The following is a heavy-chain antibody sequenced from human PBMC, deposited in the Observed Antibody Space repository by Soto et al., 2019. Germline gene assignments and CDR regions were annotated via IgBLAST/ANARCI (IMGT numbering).Heavy chain of an antibody. V-gene: IGHV3-30*18. CDR1: GFPARSLG. Sequence: QVQLVESGEAGVRLGRSWRSPVEPFGFPARSLGLHGFRQPQAKGLGWVAVIPNDGTTKNYADPVRGRFSISRDNSKNTLYLNMNSLGPEDTAVYYCAKGGGWSGHNWGQGTLVTVTS. D-gene: IGHD3-3*01. J-gene: IGHJ4*02. CDR2: IPNDGTTK. CDR3: AKGGGWSGHN.